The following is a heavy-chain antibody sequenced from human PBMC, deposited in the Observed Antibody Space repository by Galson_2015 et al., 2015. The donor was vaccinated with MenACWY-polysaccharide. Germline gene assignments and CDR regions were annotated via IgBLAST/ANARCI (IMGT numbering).Heavy chain of an antibody. D-gene: IGHD6-19*01. Sequence: SLRLSCAASGFTFNTYWMNWVRQAPGKGLEWVANIKEDGSEKYYVDSVKGRFTISRDNAENSLYLQMNSLRAEDTALYYCAGTAGTKPRLGHWGQGTLVTVSS. CDR2: IKEDGSEK. J-gene: IGHJ5*02. CDR3: AGTAGTKPRLGH. CDR1: GFTFNTYW. V-gene: IGHV3-7*01.